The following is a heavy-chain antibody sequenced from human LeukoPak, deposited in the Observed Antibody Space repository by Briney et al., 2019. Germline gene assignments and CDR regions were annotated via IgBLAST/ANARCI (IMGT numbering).Heavy chain of an antibody. CDR3: AKERVVGAYTFDY. D-gene: IGHD1-26*01. J-gene: IGHJ4*02. CDR2: ISYDGSNQ. Sequence: PGGSLRLSCAASGFTFSSYGMHWVRQAPGKGLEWVAVISYDGSNQYYADSVEGRFTISRDNSKDALYLQMNSLRAEDTAVYYCAKERVVGAYTFDYWGQGTLVTVSS. CDR1: GFTFSSYG. V-gene: IGHV3-30*18.